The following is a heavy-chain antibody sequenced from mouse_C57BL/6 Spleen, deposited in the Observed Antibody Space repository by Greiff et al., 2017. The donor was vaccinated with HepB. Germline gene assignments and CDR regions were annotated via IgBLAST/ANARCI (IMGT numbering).Heavy chain of an antibody. D-gene: IGHD2-4*01. Sequence: EVKLMESGGGLVQPGGSLKLSCAASGFTFSDYYMYWVRQTPEKRLEWVAYISNGGGSNYYPDTVKGRFTISRDNAKNTLYLQMSRLKSEDTAMYYCASHDYDGAYWGQGTLVTVSA. CDR2: ISNGGGSN. CDR3: ASHDYDGAY. V-gene: IGHV5-12*01. CDR1: GFTFSDYY. J-gene: IGHJ3*01.